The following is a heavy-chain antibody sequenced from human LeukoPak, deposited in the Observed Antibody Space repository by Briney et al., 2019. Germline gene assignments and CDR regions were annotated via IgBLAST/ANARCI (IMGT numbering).Heavy chain of an antibody. CDR2: IIPIFGTA. J-gene: IGHJ4*02. D-gene: IGHD5-24*01. CDR1: GGTFSSYA. CDR3: AREEMATPRGFFDY. Sequence: EASVTVSCKASGGTFSSYAISWVRQAPGQGLEWMGGIIPIFGTANYAQKFQGRVTITTDESTSTAYMELSSLRSEDTAVYYCAREEMATPRGFFDYWGQGTLVTVSS. V-gene: IGHV1-69*05.